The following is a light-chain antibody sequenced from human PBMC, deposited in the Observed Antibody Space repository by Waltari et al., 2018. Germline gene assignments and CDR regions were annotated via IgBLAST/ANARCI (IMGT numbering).Light chain of an antibody. V-gene: IGLV2-23*02. Sequence: QSALTQPASVSGSPGQSITISCTGTSSDVGSYNLFSWYQQHPGKAPKLRIYEVSKRPSGVSNRFSGSKSGNTASLTISGLQAEDEADYYCCSYAGSSTFVFGGGTKLTVL. J-gene: IGLJ3*02. CDR3: CSYAGSSTFV. CDR2: EVS. CDR1: SSDVGSYNL.